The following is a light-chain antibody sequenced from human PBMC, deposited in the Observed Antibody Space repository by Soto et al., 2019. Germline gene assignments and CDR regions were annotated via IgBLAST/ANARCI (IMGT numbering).Light chain of an antibody. CDR3: QQTYSTLVS. Sequence: PMTQFLCSLSACVVATVPIPFRSSPTLSTFLHWFQQKPGKAPKLLIYDVSSLQSGVPSRFSGSGSGIDFTLTISRLQPEDFGIYYCQQTYSTLVSFGGGTKVDIK. CDR1: PTLSTF. V-gene: IGKV1-39*01. CDR2: DVS. J-gene: IGKJ4*01.